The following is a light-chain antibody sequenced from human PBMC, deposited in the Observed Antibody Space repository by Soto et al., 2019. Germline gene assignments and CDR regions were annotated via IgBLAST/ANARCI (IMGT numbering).Light chain of an antibody. CDR2: DVS. CDR3: CSYAGSYTYV. Sequence: QSVLTQPRSVSGSPGQSVTISCTGTSSDVSGYNYVSWYQQHPGKAPKLMIYDVSKRPSGVPDRFSGSKSGNTASLTISGLQAEDEANYYCCSYAGSYTYVFGTGTKVT. J-gene: IGLJ1*01. V-gene: IGLV2-11*01. CDR1: SSDVSGYNY.